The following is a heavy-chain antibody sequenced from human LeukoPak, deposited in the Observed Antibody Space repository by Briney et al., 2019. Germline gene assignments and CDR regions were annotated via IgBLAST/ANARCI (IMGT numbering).Heavy chain of an antibody. V-gene: IGHV1-69*04. CDR1: GGTFSSYV. D-gene: IGHD3-22*01. Sequence: SVKVSCKASGGTFSSYVISWVRQAPGQGLEWMGRIIPILGIANHAQKFQGRVTITADKSTSTAYMELSSLRSEDTAVYYCASPPADYYDSRDYFDYWGQGTLVTVSS. CDR2: IIPILGIA. J-gene: IGHJ4*02. CDR3: ASPPADYYDSRDYFDY.